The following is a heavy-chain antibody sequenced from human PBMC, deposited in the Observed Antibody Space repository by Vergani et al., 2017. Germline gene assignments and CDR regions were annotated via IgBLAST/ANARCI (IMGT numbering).Heavy chain of an antibody. CDR3: ARGIINYYDSSGYYGIDY. J-gene: IGHJ4*02. CDR1: GFTFSSYS. CDR2: ISSSSSYI. D-gene: IGHD3-22*01. V-gene: IGHV3-21*01. Sequence: EVQLVESGGGLVKPGGSLRLFCAASGFTFSSYSMNWVRPAPGKGLEWVSSISSSSSYIYYADSVKGRFTISRDNAKNSLYLQMNSLRAEDTAVYYCARGIINYYDSSGYYGIDYWGQGTLVTVSS.